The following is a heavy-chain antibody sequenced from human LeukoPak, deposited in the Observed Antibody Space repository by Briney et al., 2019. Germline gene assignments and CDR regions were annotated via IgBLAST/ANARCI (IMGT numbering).Heavy chain of an antibody. D-gene: IGHD6-19*01. CDR2: ISAYNGNT. V-gene: IGHV1-18*04. J-gene: IGHJ4*02. Sequence: ASVKVSCKASGYTFTSYGISWVRQAPGQGLEWMGWISAYNGNTNYAQKLQGRVTMTTDTSTSTAYMELRSLRSDDTAVYCARASGWSTFDYWGQGTLVTVSP. CDR3: ARASGWSTFDY. CDR1: GYTFTSYG.